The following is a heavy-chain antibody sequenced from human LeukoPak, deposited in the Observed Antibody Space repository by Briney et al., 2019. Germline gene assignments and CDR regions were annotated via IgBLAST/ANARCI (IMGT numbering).Heavy chain of an antibody. J-gene: IGHJ4*02. CDR1: EFTFSSYS. V-gene: IGHV3-21*01. Sequence: PGGSLRLSCAGSEFTFSSYSMNWVRQAPGKGLEWVSSISSSSSYIYYADSVKGRFTISRDNAKNSLYLQMNSLRAEDTAVYYCARDPRLLWFGESGDYWGQGTLVTVSS. CDR3: ARDPRLLWFGESGDY. D-gene: IGHD3-10*01. CDR2: ISSSSSYI.